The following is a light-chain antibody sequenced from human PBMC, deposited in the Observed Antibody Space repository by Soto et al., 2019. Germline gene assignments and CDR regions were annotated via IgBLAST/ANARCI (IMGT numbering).Light chain of an antibody. Sequence: QSVLTQQPSVSGAPGQRVTISCTGSSSNIGAGYDVHWYQQLPGTAPKLLIYGNSNRPSGVPDRFSGSKSGTSASLAITGLQAEDEADYYCQAYDISLSGSVFGGGTKLTVL. J-gene: IGLJ3*02. CDR2: GNS. CDR1: SSNIGAGYD. V-gene: IGLV1-40*01. CDR3: QAYDISLSGSV.